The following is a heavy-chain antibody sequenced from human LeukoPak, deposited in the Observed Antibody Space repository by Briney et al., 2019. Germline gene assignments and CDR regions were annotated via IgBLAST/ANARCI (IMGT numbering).Heavy chain of an antibody. CDR1: GGSISSYY. CDR2: IHHSGST. Sequence: SETLSLTCAVSGGSISSYYWNWIRQPAGKGLEWIGYIHHSGSTYYNPSLKSRLSISVDRSKDQFSLQLTSVTAADTAVYYCARDRSRYNSDWFDPWGQGTLVTVSS. J-gene: IGHJ5*02. CDR3: ARDRSRYNSDWFDP. V-gene: IGHV4-59*01. D-gene: IGHD5-24*01.